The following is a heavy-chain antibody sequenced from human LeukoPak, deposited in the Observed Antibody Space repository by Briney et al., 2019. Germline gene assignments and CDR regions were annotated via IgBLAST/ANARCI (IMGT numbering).Heavy chain of an antibody. CDR2: SFYSGST. J-gene: IGHJ1*01. V-gene: IGHV4-59*08. CDR3: ARLGYDSSGLNFQH. D-gene: IGHD3-22*01. Sequence: SETLSLTCTVSGASINSHYWSWFRQSPGKGLEWIGHSFYSGSTNYSPSLRSRVTISVDRPNNKFSLRLRSVTAADTAVYYCARLGYDSSGLNFQHWGQGTLVTVSS. CDR1: GASINSHY.